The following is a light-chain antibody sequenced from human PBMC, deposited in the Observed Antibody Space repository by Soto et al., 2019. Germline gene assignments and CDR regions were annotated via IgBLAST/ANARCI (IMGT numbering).Light chain of an antibody. J-gene: IGLJ1*01. CDR3: CSYSGDSSSYV. CDR1: SSDIGGYDY. V-gene: IGLV2-14*01. Sequence: QSVLTQPDSVSGSPGQSVTISCTGTSSDIGGYDYVSWYGQHPGQAPKIMIYEVTNRPSGISSPFSGSKSCNTASLTISGLQAEDEADYYCCSYSGDSSSYVFGSAPKVTVL. CDR2: EVT.